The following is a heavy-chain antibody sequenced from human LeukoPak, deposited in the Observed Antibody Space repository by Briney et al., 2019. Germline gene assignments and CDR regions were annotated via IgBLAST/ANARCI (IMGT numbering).Heavy chain of an antibody. CDR1: GFTFSSYE. CDR3: ARDYYDSSGYWTMENYYMDV. D-gene: IGHD3-22*01. J-gene: IGHJ6*03. Sequence: GGSLRLSCAASGFTFSSYEMNWVRQAPGKGLEWVSSISSSSSYIYYADSVKGRFTISRDNAKNSLYLQMNSLRAEDTAVYYCARDYYDSSGYWTMENYYMDVWGKGTTVTVSS. CDR2: ISSSSSYI. V-gene: IGHV3-21*01.